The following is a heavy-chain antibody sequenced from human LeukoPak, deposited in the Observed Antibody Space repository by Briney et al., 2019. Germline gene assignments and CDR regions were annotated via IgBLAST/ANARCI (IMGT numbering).Heavy chain of an antibody. CDR1: GYTFTSYG. D-gene: IGHD6-6*01. V-gene: IGHV1-18*01. Sequence: ASVKVSCKASGYTFTSYGISWVRQAPGQGLEWMGWISAYNGNTNYAQKLQGRVTMTTDTSTSTAYMELRSLRSDDTAVYYCARGPLSYSSSWPGGARQTNPPIGSEDIWGQGTMVTVSS. J-gene: IGHJ3*02. CDR3: ARGPLSYSSSWPGGARQTNPPIGSEDI. CDR2: ISAYNGNT.